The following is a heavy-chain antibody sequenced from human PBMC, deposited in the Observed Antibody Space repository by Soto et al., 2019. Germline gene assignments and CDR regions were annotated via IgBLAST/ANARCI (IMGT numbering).Heavy chain of an antibody. J-gene: IGHJ5*02. Sequence: KTSETLSLTCAVYGGSFSGYYWSWIRQPPGKGLEWIGEINHSGSTNYNPSLKSRVTISVDTSKNQFSLKLSSVTAADTAVYYCARGSRILVVITLGNWFDPWGQGTLVTVSS. CDR2: INHSGST. D-gene: IGHD3-22*01. V-gene: IGHV4-34*01. CDR1: GGSFSGYY. CDR3: ARGSRILVVITLGNWFDP.